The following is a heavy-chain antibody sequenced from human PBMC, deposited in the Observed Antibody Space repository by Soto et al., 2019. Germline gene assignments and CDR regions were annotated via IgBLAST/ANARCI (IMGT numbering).Heavy chain of an antibody. CDR1: GFTFSSYW. V-gene: IGHV3-7*01. CDR2: IKQDGSEK. Sequence: PGGSLRLSCAASGFTFSSYWMSWVRQAPGKGLEWVANIKQDGSEKYYVDSVKGRFTISRDNAKNSLYLQMNSLRAEDTAVYYCARLTRGYCSGGSCPFDYWGQGTLVTVSS. J-gene: IGHJ4*02. D-gene: IGHD2-15*01. CDR3: ARLTRGYCSGGSCPFDY.